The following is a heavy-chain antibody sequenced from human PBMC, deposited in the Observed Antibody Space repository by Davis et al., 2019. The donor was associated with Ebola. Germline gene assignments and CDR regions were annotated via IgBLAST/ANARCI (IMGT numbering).Heavy chain of an antibody. J-gene: IGHJ3*02. Sequence: SGPTLVKPTETLTLTCTVSGFSLSNARMGVSWIRQPPGKALEWLAHIFSNDEQSYSTSLKSRLTISKDTSKSQVVLTMTNMDPVDTATYYCARILYYYDSSGYYSPDAFDIWGQGTMVTVSS. D-gene: IGHD3-22*01. CDR1: GFSLSNARMG. CDR2: IFSNDEQ. V-gene: IGHV2-26*01. CDR3: ARILYYYDSSGYYSPDAFDI.